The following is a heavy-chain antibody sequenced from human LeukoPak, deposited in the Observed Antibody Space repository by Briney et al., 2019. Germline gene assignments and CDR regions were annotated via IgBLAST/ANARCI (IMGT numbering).Heavy chain of an antibody. J-gene: IGHJ4*02. V-gene: IGHV4-31*03. Sequence: SQTLSLTCTVSGGSISSGGYSWSWFRQPPGKGLEWIGYIYYSGSTYYNPSLKSRVTISVDTSKNQFSLKLSSVTAADTAVYYCARAYSGYTNDYWGQGTLVTVSS. CDR3: ARAYSGYTNDY. D-gene: IGHD5-18*01. CDR2: IYYSGST. CDR1: GGSISSGGYS.